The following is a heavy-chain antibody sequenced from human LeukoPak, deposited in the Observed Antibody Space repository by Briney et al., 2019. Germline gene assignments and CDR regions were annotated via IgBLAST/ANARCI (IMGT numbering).Heavy chain of an antibody. D-gene: IGHD6-13*01. J-gene: IGHJ4*02. Sequence: ASVKVSCKASGYTFTSYAMHWVRQAPGQGLEWMGIINPSSGSTSYAQKFQGRVTMTRDTSTSTVYMELSSLRSEDTAVYYCARVGTVDPAATYYFDYWGQGTLVTVSS. CDR3: ARVGTVDPAATYYFDY. CDR1: GYTFTSYA. V-gene: IGHV1-46*01. CDR2: INPSSGST.